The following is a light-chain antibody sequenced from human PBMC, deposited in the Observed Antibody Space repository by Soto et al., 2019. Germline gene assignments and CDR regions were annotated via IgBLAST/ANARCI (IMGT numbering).Light chain of an antibody. J-gene: IGKJ3*01. V-gene: IGKV2-28*01. CDR1: QSLLHRNGYNY. CDR3: MQALQTSFT. CDR2: LGS. Sequence: DIVMTQSPLSLSVTPGEPASISCRCSQSLLHRNGYNYLDWYLQKPGQSPQLLISLGSNRASGVPDRFSGSGSGTDFTLKISRLEAEDVGVYYCMQALQTSFTFGPGTKVDIK.